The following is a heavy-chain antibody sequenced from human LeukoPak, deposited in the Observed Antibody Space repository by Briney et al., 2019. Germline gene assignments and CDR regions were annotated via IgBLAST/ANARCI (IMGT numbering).Heavy chain of an antibody. J-gene: IGHJ4*02. Sequence: ASVKVSCKASGFTFSNSAIQWVRQARGQRLEWIGWIGVAGGNTNYAQTLQGRITITRDMSTSTAYMELTSLRSDDTAVYYCARAPTPFYYDSSAYYSDFWGQGTLVTVSS. CDR2: IGVAGGNT. V-gene: IGHV1-58*02. CDR1: GFTFSNSA. CDR3: ARAPTPFYYDSSAYYSDF. D-gene: IGHD6-25*01.